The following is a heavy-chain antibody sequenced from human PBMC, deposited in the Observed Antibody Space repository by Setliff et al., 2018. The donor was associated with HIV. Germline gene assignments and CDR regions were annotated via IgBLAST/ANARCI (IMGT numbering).Heavy chain of an antibody. Sequence: TLSLTCTVSGGSITGSPYFWGWIRRPPLKGLEWIASIHYTGRTYYNPSLKSRVSTSVDPSKNHLSLKLTSVTAADTAVYYCARVIPAGVPANWFDPWGHGTLVPVSS. J-gene: IGHJ5*02. CDR2: IHYTGRT. V-gene: IGHV4-39*02. CDR1: GGSITGSPYF. D-gene: IGHD2-2*01. CDR3: ARVIPAGVPANWFDP.